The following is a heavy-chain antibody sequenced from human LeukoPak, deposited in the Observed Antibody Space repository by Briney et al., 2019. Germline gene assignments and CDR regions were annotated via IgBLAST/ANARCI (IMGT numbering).Heavy chain of an antibody. Sequence: ASVKVSCKASGYTFTSYGISWVRQAPGQGLEWMGWISAYNGNTNYAQKLQGRVTMTTDTSTSTAYMELRSLRSDDTAVYYCARDWLPRWLQPMGYWGQGTLVTVSS. CDR3: ARDWLPRWLQPMGY. CDR1: GYTFTSYG. CDR2: ISAYNGNT. V-gene: IGHV1-18*01. J-gene: IGHJ4*02. D-gene: IGHD5-24*01.